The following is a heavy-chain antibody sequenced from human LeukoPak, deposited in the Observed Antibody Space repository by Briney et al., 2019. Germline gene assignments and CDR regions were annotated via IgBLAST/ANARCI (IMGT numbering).Heavy chain of an antibody. CDR1: GYTFTGYY. D-gene: IGHD3-22*01. Sequence: ASVKVSCKASGYTFTGYYMHWVRQAPGQGLEWMGRINPNSGGTNYAQKFQGRVTMTRDTSISTAYMELSRLRSDDTAVYYCARVYYYDSSGYYSRWFDPWGQATLVTVSS. CDR2: INPNSGGT. V-gene: IGHV1-2*06. CDR3: ARVYYYDSSGYYSRWFDP. J-gene: IGHJ5*02.